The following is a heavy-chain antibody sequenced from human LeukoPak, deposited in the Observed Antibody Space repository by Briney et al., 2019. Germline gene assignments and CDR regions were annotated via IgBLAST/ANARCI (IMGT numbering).Heavy chain of an antibody. CDR3: AAAGLGVAHWFDP. D-gene: IGHD6-19*01. V-gene: IGHV3-30*02. CDR2: LPYDGSYN. J-gene: IGHJ5*02. Sequence: GGSLRLSCVMSGASLSSYGMHWVRQAPGKGLEWLAWLPYDGSYNSTAASLKGRFAISKDISKNTLYLDMDSLTPEDTAVYYCAAAGLGVAHWFDPWGQGTPVTVSS. CDR1: GASLSSYG.